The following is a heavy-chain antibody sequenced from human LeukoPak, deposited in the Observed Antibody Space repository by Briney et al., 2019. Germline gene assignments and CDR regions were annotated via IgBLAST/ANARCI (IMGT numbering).Heavy chain of an antibody. J-gene: IGHJ5*02. V-gene: IGHV1-2*02. Sequence: ASVKVSCKASGYTFTGCYMHWVRQARGQGLEWMGWINPNSGGTNYAQKFQGRVTMTRDTSISTAYMELSRLRSDDTAVYYCASLPYDSSGYWFDPWGQGTLVTVSS. CDR1: GYTFTGCY. CDR3: ASLPYDSSGYWFDP. D-gene: IGHD3-22*01. CDR2: INPNSGGT.